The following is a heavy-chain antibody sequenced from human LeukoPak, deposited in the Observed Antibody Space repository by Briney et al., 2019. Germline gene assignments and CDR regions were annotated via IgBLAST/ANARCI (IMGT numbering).Heavy chain of an antibody. D-gene: IGHD3-22*01. Sequence: SETLSLTCTVSGGSISSYYWSWIRQPTGKGLEWIGRIYTSGSTNYNPSLKSRVTMSVDTSKNQFSLKLSSVTAADTAVYYCAREPLSKNYYDHLDDDYWGQGTVVTVSS. CDR2: IYTSGST. CDR1: GGSISSYY. V-gene: IGHV4-4*07. J-gene: IGHJ4*02. CDR3: AREPLSKNYYDHLDDDY.